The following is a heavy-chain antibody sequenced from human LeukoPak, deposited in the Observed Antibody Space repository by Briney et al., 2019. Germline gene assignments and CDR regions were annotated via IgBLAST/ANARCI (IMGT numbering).Heavy chain of an antibody. J-gene: IGHJ5*02. V-gene: IGHV3-48*04. Sequence: GGSLRLSCAASGFSFTTYSINWVRQAPGKGLEWVSYISSTATTIYYADSVKGRFTISRDNAINSVYLQMNSLRAEDTAVYYCARDGKYCSSTSCSNWFDPWGQGTLVTVSS. CDR2: ISSTATTI. CDR1: GFSFTTYS. CDR3: ARDGKYCSSTSCSNWFDP. D-gene: IGHD2-2*01.